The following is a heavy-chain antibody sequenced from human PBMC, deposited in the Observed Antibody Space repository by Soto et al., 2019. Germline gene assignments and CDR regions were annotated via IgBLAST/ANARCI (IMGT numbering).Heavy chain of an antibody. CDR2: INPNNGVT. CDR3: AAAAIPVAGRHPDF. D-gene: IGHD6-19*01. J-gene: IGHJ4*02. CDR1: GYMFTGFY. V-gene: IGHV1-2*02. Sequence: QVQLVQSGAEVKRPGASVKVSCKASGYMFTGFYLHWVRQAPGQGLEWMGWINPNNGVTTYAKNFQGRVTMTRDSSISTAYMELGSLRSDDTAVYFCAAAAIPVAGRHPDFWGQGTVVTVS.